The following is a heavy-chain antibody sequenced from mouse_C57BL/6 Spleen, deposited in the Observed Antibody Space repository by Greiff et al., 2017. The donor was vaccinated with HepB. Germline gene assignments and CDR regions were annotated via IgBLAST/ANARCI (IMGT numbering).Heavy chain of an antibody. V-gene: IGHV1-55*01. D-gene: IGHD2-4*01. Sequence: QVQLQHSGAELVKPGASVKMSCKASGYTFTSYWITWVKQRPGQGLEWIGDIYPGSGSTNYNEKFKSKATLTVDTSSSTAYMQLSSLTSEDSAVYYCARDPYDYFYAMDYWGQGTSVTVSS. CDR1: GYTFTSYW. CDR2: IYPGSGST. J-gene: IGHJ4*01. CDR3: ARDPYDYFYAMDY.